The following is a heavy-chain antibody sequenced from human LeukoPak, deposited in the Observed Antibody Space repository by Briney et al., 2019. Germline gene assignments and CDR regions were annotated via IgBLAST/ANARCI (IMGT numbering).Heavy chain of an antibody. Sequence: GVSLRLSCAASGFTFSSNAMSWVRQAPGQGLEGVLAISGSGGSTYYADSVKGRFTISRDNSKNTLYLHMNSLRAADTAVYYCAKASGLTGVFDYWGQGTLVTVSS. J-gene: IGHJ4*02. CDR2: ISGSGGST. V-gene: IGHV3-23*01. D-gene: IGHD3-9*01. CDR1: GFTFSSNA. CDR3: AKASGLTGVFDY.